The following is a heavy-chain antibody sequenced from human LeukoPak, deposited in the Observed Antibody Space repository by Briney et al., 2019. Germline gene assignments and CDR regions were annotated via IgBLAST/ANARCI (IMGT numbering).Heavy chain of an antibody. CDR3: ARATSGYYYYMDV. V-gene: IGHV4-61*10. CDR1: GGSISSGSYY. J-gene: IGHJ6*03. CDR2: IYYSGST. D-gene: IGHD3-10*01. Sequence: SETLSLTCTVSGGSISSGSYYWSWIRQPAGKGLEWIGYIYYSGSTNYNPSLKSRVTISVDTSKNQFSLKLSSVTAADTAVYYCARATSGYYYYMDVWGKGTTVTVSS.